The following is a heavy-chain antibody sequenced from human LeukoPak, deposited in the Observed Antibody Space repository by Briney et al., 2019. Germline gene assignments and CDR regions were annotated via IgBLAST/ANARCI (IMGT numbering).Heavy chain of an antibody. Sequence: PGGSLRLSCSASGFTFSTHAMYWVRQAPGKGLEYVSGISSNGGSTNYADSVKGRFTISRDNSKNTLYLQMSRLRAEDTAVYYCVKSDRPDYADFGLGSWGQGTLVTVSS. CDR3: VKSDRPDYADFGLGS. V-gene: IGHV3-64D*06. D-gene: IGHD4-17*01. J-gene: IGHJ5*02. CDR1: GFTFSTHA. CDR2: ISSNGGST.